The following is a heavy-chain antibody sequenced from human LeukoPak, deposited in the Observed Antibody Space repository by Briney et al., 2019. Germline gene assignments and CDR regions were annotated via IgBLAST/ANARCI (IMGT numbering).Heavy chain of an antibody. CDR1: GFTFSNAW. CDR2: IKSKTDGGTT. J-gene: IGHJ3*02. D-gene: IGHD1-14*01. V-gene: IGHV3-15*01. Sequence: PGGSLRLSCAASGFTFSNAWMSWVRQAPGKGLEWVGRIKSKTDGGTTDCAAPVKGRFTISRDDSKNTLYLQMNSLKTEDTAVYYCTTQETGGDAFDIWGQGTMVTVSS. CDR3: TTQETGGDAFDI.